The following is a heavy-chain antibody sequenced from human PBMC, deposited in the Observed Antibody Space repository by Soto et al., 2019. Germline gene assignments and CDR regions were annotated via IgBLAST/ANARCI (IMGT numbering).Heavy chain of an antibody. J-gene: IGHJ4*02. Sequence: PGGSLRLSCAASGFTFSSYSMNWVRQAPGKGLEWVSYISSSSSTIYYADSVKGRFTISRDNAKNSLYLQMNSLRAEDTAVYYCARTSHDFWSGYSPGYYFDYWGQGTLVTVSS. V-gene: IGHV3-48*01. CDR2: ISSSSSTI. CDR1: GFTFSSYS. CDR3: ARTSHDFWSGYSPGYYFDY. D-gene: IGHD3-3*01.